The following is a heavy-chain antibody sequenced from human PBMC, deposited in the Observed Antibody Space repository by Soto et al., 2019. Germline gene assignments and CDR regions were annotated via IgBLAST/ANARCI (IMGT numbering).Heavy chain of an antibody. J-gene: IGHJ5*02. V-gene: IGHV1-69*01. D-gene: IGHD6-6*01. CDR1: GGTFTNYV. CDR3: ARGRSSPNFDP. Sequence: QVQLVQSGAEVRKPGSSVKVSCKISGGTFTNYVISWLRQAPGQGLEWMGGLIPIFGAANLAQKFQGRVTIPADQSTRTVNMELSRLTSEDTAVYYCARGRSSPNFDPWGQGTLVTVSS. CDR2: LIPIFGAA.